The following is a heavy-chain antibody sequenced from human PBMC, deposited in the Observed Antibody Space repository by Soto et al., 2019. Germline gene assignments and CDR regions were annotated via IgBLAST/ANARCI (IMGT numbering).Heavy chain of an antibody. Sequence: ETLSLTCTVSGGSISSSSYYWGWIRQPPGKGLEWIGSIYYSGSTYYNPSLKSRVTISVDTSKNQFSLKLSSVTAADTAVYYCARRESYDILTGYYHFDYWGQGTLVTVSS. CDR1: GGSISSSSYY. J-gene: IGHJ4*02. CDR3: ARRESYDILTGYYHFDY. D-gene: IGHD3-9*01. CDR2: IYYSGST. V-gene: IGHV4-39*01.